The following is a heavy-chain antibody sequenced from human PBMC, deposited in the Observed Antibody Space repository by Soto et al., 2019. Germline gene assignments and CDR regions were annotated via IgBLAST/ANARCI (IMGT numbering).Heavy chain of an antibody. J-gene: IGHJ6*03. CDR2: IYSGGST. CDR3: ARLSIAANYYYYYYMDV. V-gene: IGHV3-66*04. CDR1: GFTVSSKY. Sequence: EVQLVESGGGLVQPGGSLRLSCAASGFTVSSKYMSWVRQAPGKGLEWVSVIYSGGSTYYADSVKGRFTISRDNSKNTLYLQMNSLRAEDTAVYYCARLSIAANYYYYYYMDVWGKGTTVTVSS. D-gene: IGHD6-6*01.